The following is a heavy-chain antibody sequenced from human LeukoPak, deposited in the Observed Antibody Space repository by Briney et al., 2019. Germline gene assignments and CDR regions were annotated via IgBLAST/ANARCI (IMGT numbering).Heavy chain of an antibody. V-gene: IGHV4-59*12. Sequence: SETLSLTCTVSGGSISSYYWSWIRQPPGKGLEWIGYIYYSGSTNYNPSLKSRVTISVDTSKNQFSLKLSSVTAADTAVYYCARAVAATGPYGFDIWGQGTMVTVPS. J-gene: IGHJ3*02. CDR3: ARAVAATGPYGFDI. CDR1: GGSISSYY. D-gene: IGHD6-13*01. CDR2: IYYSGST.